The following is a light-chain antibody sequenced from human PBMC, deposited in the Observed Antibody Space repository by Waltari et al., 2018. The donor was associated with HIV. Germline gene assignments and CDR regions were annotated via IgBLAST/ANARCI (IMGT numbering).Light chain of an antibody. CDR3: QSADSSGTYWV. V-gene: IGLV3-25*03. CDR1: ALPKQY. Sequence: SYELTQPPSVSVSPGQTARIICSGEALPKQYAFWYQQKPGQAPVVVIYKDTGRPSGIPERCSGSSSGTTVTLTISGVQADDEADYYCQSADSSGTYWVFGGGTKLTVL. J-gene: IGLJ3*02. CDR2: KDT.